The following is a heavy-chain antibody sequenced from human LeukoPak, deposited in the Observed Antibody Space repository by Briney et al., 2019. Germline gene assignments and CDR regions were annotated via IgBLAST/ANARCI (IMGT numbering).Heavy chain of an antibody. D-gene: IGHD3-3*02. CDR2: FYHSGST. Sequence: SETLSLTCTVSGGSISGSDYYWGWVRQPPGKGLEWIGSFYHSGSTYYNSSLKSRLTMSVDTSRNQFSLQLTAVSAADAAVYYCARLGAVLTSVNWFDPWGQGTLVTVSS. CDR1: GGSISGSDYY. J-gene: IGHJ5*02. V-gene: IGHV4-39*07. CDR3: ARLGAVLTSVNWFDP.